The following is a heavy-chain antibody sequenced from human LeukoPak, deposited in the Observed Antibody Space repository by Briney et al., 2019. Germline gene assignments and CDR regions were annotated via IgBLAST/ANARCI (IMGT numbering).Heavy chain of an antibody. D-gene: IGHD5-12*01. CDR2: ISSTSIYI. J-gene: IGHJ4*02. V-gene: IGHV3-21*01. CDR1: GFIFSNYN. CDR3: VRDSPGYGAYDFD. Sequence: PGGSLRLSCAASGFIFSNYNMNWVRQAPGKGLEWLSSISSTSIYIYYADSVKGRFTISRDNAKNSLYLQMNNLSAEDTAVYYCVRDSPGYGAYDFDWGQGTLVTVSS.